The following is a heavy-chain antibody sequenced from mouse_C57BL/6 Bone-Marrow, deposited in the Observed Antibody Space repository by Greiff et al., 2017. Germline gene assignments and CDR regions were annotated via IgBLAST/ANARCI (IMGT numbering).Heavy chain of an antibody. CDR1: GFTFSDAW. D-gene: IGHD2-3*01. CDR3: TMYGDGYYGY. Sequence: EVQLVESGGGLVQPGGSMKLSCAASGFTFSDAWMDWVRQSPEKGLEWVAEIRNKANNHATYYAESVKGRFTISRDDSKSSVHLQMNSLRAEDTGIYYCTMYGDGYYGYWGQGTTLTVSS. V-gene: IGHV6-6*01. CDR2: IRNKANNHAT. J-gene: IGHJ2*01.